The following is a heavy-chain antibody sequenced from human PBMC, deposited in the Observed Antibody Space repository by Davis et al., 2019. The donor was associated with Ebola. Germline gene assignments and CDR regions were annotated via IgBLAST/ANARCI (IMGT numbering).Heavy chain of an antibody. D-gene: IGHD5-24*01. CDR2: ISAYYGTT. J-gene: IGHJ5*02. V-gene: IGHV1-18*01. CDR3: ARMRWLQSNWFDP. CDR1: GYTFTTYG. Sequence: ASVKVSCKASGYTFTTYGISWVRQAPGQGLEWMGWISAYYGTTNYAQSLQGRVTMTRDTSTSTAHMELRGLRSDDTAVYYCARMRWLQSNWFDPWGQGTLVTVSS.